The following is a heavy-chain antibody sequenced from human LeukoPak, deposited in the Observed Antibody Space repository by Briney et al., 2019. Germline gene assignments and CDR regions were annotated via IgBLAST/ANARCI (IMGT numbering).Heavy chain of an antibody. V-gene: IGHV4-34*01. J-gene: IGHJ4*02. D-gene: IGHD3-22*01. CDR3: ARDQQLYYYDSSGLDY. CDR2: INHSGST. Sequence: SETLSLTCAVYGGSFSGYYWSWIRQPPGRGLEWIGEINHSGSTNYNPSLKSRVTISVDTSKNQFSLKLSSVTAADTAVYYCARDQQLYYYDSSGLDYWGQGTLVTVSS. CDR1: GGSFSGYY.